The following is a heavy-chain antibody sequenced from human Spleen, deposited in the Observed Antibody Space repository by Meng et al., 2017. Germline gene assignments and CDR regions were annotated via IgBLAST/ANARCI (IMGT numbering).Heavy chain of an antibody. CDR1: GFTFSDYN. D-gene: IGHD4-23*01. CDR3: ARGFNGGNSGAFGY. V-gene: IGHV3-11*01. Sequence: QVQLVESGGGLVKPGGSLRLSCAASGFTFSDYNMSWIRKAPEKGLEWISYISTSGNTIHYTDSVKGRFAISRDNAKNSLYLQMSSLRAEDTAVYYCARGFNGGNSGAFGYWGQGTLVTVSS. CDR2: ISTSGNTI. J-gene: IGHJ4*02.